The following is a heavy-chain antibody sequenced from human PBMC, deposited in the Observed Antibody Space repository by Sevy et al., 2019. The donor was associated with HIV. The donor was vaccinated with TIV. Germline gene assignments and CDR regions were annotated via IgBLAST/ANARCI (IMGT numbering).Heavy chain of an antibody. D-gene: IGHD2-15*01. V-gene: IGHV1-18*01. CDR1: GYTFSSYR. Sequence: ASVKVSCKASGYTFSSYRITWVRQAPGQGPGWIGWIRAPNGDTNYAQKLQDRVTMTADTSTSTVYMDLRSLRSDDTAVYYCARAYCSGGRCYSLAYWGQGTLVTVSS. CDR3: ARAYCSGGRCYSLAY. CDR2: IRAPNGDT. J-gene: IGHJ4*02.